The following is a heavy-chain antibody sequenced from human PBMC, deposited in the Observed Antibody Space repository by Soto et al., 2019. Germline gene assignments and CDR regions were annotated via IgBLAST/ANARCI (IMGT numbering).Heavy chain of an antibody. J-gene: IGHJ5*02. Sequence: SETLSLTCAVSGGSMSRYYWTWIRQPPGKGLEWIGNIHYTGSANYNPSLKSRVTILLGTSTSQFSLKVSSVTAADTAVYYCARDLTISSTDGPLDPWGHGTLVTVSS. V-gene: IGHV4-59*01. D-gene: IGHD1-1*01. CDR1: GGSMSRYY. CDR3: ARDLTISSTDGPLDP. CDR2: IHYTGSA.